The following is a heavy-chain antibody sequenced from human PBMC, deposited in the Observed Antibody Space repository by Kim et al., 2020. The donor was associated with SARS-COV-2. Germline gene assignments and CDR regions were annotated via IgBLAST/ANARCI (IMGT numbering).Heavy chain of an antibody. CDR1: GGSISSSNL. Sequence: SETLSLTCAVSGGSISSSNLWSWVRQPPGKGLEWIGEIYHSGSTNYNPSLKSRVTISVDKSKNQFSLKLSSVTAADTAVYYCARDRAAAGTITSYYFDYWGQGTLVTVSS. J-gene: IGHJ4*02. CDR3: ARDRAAAGTITSYYFDY. D-gene: IGHD6-13*01. CDR2: IYHSGST. V-gene: IGHV4-4*02.